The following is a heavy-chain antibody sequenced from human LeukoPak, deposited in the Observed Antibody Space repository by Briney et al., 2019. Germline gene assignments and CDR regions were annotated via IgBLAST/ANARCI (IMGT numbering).Heavy chain of an antibody. J-gene: IGHJ4*02. CDR1: GFSFSNYG. Sequence: PGRSLRLFCAASGFSFSNYGFHWVSQTPGKGLEWVAVIWHDGSHAYYSDSVKGRFTISRDNAKNTVYLQMDSLRVEDTAIYYCAKDNDAYGDSYFDSWGQGTLVTVSS. V-gene: IGHV3-33*06. CDR3: AKDNDAYGDSYFDS. D-gene: IGHD4-17*01. CDR2: IWHDGSHA.